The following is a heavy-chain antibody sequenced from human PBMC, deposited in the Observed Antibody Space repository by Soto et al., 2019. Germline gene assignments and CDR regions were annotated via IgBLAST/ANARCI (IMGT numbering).Heavy chain of an antibody. CDR3: ARVNDDLWRGYVDY. Sequence: SETLSLTCTVSSGSISTYYWSWIRQPPGKGLEWIGYIYYTGSTNYNPSLKTRVAISMDTSKNQFSLNLSSVTAADTAVYYCARVNDDLWRGYVDYWGQGTLVTVSS. V-gene: IGHV4-59*01. CDR2: IYYTGST. D-gene: IGHD3-3*01. CDR1: SGSISTYY. J-gene: IGHJ4*02.